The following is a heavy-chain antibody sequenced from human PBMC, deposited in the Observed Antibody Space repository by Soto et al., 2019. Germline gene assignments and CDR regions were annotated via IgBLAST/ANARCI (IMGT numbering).Heavy chain of an antibody. CDR2: VNHIGIT. V-gene: IGHV4-34*01. CDR1: GGSFSDYY. CDR3: ARKGALLIGDQGVYFQH. Sequence: QVQLQQWGAGLLKPSETLSLTCAVYGGSFSDYYWSWIRQTPGKRLEWIGEVNHIGITNYSPSLKSRVTISADISGNQFSLKLSSVTVADTAIYYCARKGALLIGDQGVYFQHWGQGTPVTVSS. D-gene: IGHD4-17*01. J-gene: IGHJ1*01.